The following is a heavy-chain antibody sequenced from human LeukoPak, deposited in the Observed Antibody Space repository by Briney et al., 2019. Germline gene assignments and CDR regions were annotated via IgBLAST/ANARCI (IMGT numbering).Heavy chain of an antibody. D-gene: IGHD1-26*01. CDR3: ASSIGGADDY. CDR1: GFTFSTSW. Sequence: PGGSLRLSCAASGFTFSTSWIHWVRQAPWKGLLWLSRINCLGNNTRYVDSVEGRFTISRDNARNTLYLHLKGLRVDDTAVYYCASSIGGADDYWGQGTLVTVSS. V-gene: IGHV3-74*01. CDR2: INCLGNNT. J-gene: IGHJ4*02.